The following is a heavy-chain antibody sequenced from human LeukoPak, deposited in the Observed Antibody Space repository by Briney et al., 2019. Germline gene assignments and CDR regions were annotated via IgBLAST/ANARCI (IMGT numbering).Heavy chain of an antibody. CDR3: ARGRDTAMRLSYFPSLDI. Sequence: SVKVSCNASGGTFISYGISWVRQAPGQGQEWMGGIITIFGTANYAQKFQCRVTITADESTSTAYMELSSLRSEDTAVYYCARGRDTAMRLSYFPSLDIWGQGTMVTVSS. J-gene: IGHJ3*02. D-gene: IGHD5-18*01. CDR2: IITIFGTA. V-gene: IGHV1-69*13. CDR1: GGTFISYG.